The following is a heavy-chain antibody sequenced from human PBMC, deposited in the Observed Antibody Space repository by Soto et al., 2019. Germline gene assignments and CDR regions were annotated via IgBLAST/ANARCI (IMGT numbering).Heavy chain of an antibody. Sequence: QVQLVQSGAEVKKPGASVKVSCKASGYTFTSYGISWVRQAPGQGLEWMGWISAYNGNTNYEQNLQGRVTMTTVTATSTSYVEVRSLISDNTAAYYCARDRGSDALDYWGQGTLVTVSS. CDR3: ARDRGSDALDY. J-gene: IGHJ4*02. CDR2: ISAYNGNT. D-gene: IGHD3-16*01. V-gene: IGHV1-18*01. CDR1: GYTFTSYG.